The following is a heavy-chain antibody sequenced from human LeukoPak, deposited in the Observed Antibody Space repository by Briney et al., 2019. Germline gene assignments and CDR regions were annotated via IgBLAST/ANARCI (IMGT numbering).Heavy chain of an antibody. D-gene: IGHD3-22*01. CDR1: GYTFTSYG. Sequence: ASVKVACKASGYTFTSYGISWVRQAPGQGLEWVGGISAYNGNTNYAQKVQGRVTMTTDTSTSTAYMELRRLRSDDTAVYYCARGTIYYYDSSGYYPFDYWGQGTLVTVSS. CDR3: ARGTIYYYDSSGYYPFDY. J-gene: IGHJ4*02. V-gene: IGHV1-18*01. CDR2: ISAYNGNT.